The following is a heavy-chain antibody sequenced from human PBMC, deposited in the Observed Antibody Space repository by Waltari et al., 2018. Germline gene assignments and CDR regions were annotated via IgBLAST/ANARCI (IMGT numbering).Heavy chain of an antibody. V-gene: IGHV3-9*01. Sequence: EVQLVESGGGLVQPGRSLRLSCAASGFPFDDYAIHWVRQAPGKGLEWVSGISWNSGSIGYADSVKGRFTISRDNAKNSLYLQMNSLRAEDTALYYCAKAKEYSSSNDAFDIWGQGTMVTVSS. CDR1: GFPFDDYA. D-gene: IGHD6-6*01. J-gene: IGHJ3*02. CDR2: ISWNSGSI. CDR3: AKAKEYSSSNDAFDI.